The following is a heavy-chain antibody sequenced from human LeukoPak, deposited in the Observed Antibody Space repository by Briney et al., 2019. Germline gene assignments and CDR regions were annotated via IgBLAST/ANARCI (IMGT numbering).Heavy chain of an antibody. CDR2: INAGNGNT. Sequence: ASVKVSCKASGYTFTSYAMHWVRQAPGQRLEWMGWINAGNGNTKYSQKFQGRVTITADESTSTAYMELSSLRSEDTAVYYCARKGPSGDIVVVPAAMWGQGTLVTVSS. J-gene: IGHJ4*02. CDR3: ARKGPSGDIVVVPAAM. D-gene: IGHD2-2*01. V-gene: IGHV1-3*01. CDR1: GYTFTSYA.